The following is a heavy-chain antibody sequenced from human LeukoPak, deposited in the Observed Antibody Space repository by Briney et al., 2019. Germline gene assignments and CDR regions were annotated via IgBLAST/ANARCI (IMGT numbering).Heavy chain of an antibody. Sequence: SSETLSLTCTVSGGSISSSSYYWGWIRQPPGKGLEWIGSIYYSGSTYYNPSLKSRVTISVDTSKNQFSLKLSSVTAADTAVYYCARHSASGSYYSLKFDNWGQGTLVTVSS. D-gene: IGHD3-10*01. CDR3: ARHSASGSYYSLKFDN. CDR2: IYYSGST. J-gene: IGHJ4*02. V-gene: IGHV4-39*07. CDR1: GGSISSSSYY.